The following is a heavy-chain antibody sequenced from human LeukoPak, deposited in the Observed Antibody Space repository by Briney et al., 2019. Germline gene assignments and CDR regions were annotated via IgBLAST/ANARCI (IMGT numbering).Heavy chain of an antibody. Sequence: LTGGSLRLSCAASGFTFGGFGMHWVRQAPGKGLEWVAVISYDGSNKYYADSVKGRFTISRDNSKNTLYLQMNSLRAEDTAVYYCAKDPWAYGSGPMMNWGQGTLVTVSS. V-gene: IGHV3-30*18. CDR2: ISYDGSNK. CDR1: GFTFGGFG. CDR3: AKDPWAYGSGPMMN. D-gene: IGHD3-10*01. J-gene: IGHJ4*02.